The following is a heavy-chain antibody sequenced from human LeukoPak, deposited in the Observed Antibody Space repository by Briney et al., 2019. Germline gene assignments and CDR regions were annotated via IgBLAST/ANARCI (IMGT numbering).Heavy chain of an antibody. Sequence: GGSLRLSCASSGFTVSNTYMSWVRDPRGRRLEWVSVSCSGGSTYYADSAKGRFTISRDNSKNTLYLQMHSLRAEDTAVYYCARQNTAMLALDLWGQGTMVTVSS. CDR1: GFTVSNTY. J-gene: IGHJ3*01. CDR3: ARQNTAMLALDL. V-gene: IGHV3-53*01. CDR2: SCSGGST. D-gene: IGHD5-18*01.